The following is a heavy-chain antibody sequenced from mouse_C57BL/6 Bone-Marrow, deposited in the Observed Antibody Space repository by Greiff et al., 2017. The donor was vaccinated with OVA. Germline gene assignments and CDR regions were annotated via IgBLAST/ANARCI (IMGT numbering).Heavy chain of an antibody. CDR3: TGNYYGSYAMDY. CDR2: IDPENGDT. CDR1: GFNIKDDY. Sequence: EVQLQQSGAELVRPGASVKLSCTASGFNIKDDYMHWVKQRPEQGLEWIGWIDPENGDTEYAPKFQGKATITADTSSNTAYLQLSSLTSEDTAVYYCTGNYYGSYAMDYWGQGTSVTVSS. V-gene: IGHV14-4*01. D-gene: IGHD1-1*01. J-gene: IGHJ4*01.